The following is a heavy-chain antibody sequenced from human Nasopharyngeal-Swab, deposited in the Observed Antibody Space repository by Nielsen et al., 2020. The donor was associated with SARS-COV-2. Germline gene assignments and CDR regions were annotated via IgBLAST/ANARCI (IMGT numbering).Heavy chain of an antibody. CDR2: IIPIFGTA. CDR3: AAEGSGCSSTSCYLYGMDV. V-gene: IGHV1-69*05. J-gene: IGHJ6*02. Sequence: WVRQAPGQGLEWMGGIIPIFGTANYAQKFQERVTITRDMSTSTAYMELSSLRSEDTAVYYCAAEGSGCSSTSCYLYGMDVWGQGTTVTVSS. D-gene: IGHD2-2*01.